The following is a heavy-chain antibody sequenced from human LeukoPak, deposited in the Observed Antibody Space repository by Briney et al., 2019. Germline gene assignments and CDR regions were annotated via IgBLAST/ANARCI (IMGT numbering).Heavy chain of an antibody. CDR3: AKTSALHSEITFGGVIAPFGY. Sequence: HLGGSLILSFAASGFTFSSYAMSWVRPAPGKGLEWVSAISGSGGSTYYADSVKGRFTISRDNSKNTLYLQMNSLRAEDTAVYYCAKTSALHSEITFGGVIAPFGYWGQGTLVTVSS. CDR2: ISGSGGST. CDR1: GFTFSSYA. J-gene: IGHJ4*02. V-gene: IGHV3-23*01. D-gene: IGHD3-16*02.